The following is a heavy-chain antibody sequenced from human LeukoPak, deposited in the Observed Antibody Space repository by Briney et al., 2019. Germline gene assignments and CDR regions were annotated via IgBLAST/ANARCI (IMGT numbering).Heavy chain of an antibody. V-gene: IGHV1-46*01. CDR3: AREVMDNLRFDY. CDR1: GYTFSDYY. Sequence: ASVKVSFKASGYTFSDYYIHWVRQAPGQGLEWMGIINPSGGDTSYAQKFQGRLTMTRDTSTNTVYMELTSLRSEDTAVYYCAREVMDNLRFDYWGQGTLVTVSS. D-gene: IGHD1-14*01. J-gene: IGHJ4*02. CDR2: INPSGGDT.